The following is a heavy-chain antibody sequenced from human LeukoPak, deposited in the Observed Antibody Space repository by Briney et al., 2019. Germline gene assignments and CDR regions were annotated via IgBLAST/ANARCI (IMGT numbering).Heavy chain of an antibody. V-gene: IGHV4-39*07. Sequence: SETLSLTCTVSGGSISSSSHYWGWIRQPPGKGLEWIGSIYYSGSTYYNPSLESRVTISVDRSKNQFSLKLSPVTAADTAVYYCASSNYYDMVVVPYDCWGQGTLVTVSS. CDR3: ASSNYYDMVVVPYDC. J-gene: IGHJ4*02. D-gene: IGHD2-15*01. CDR2: IYYSGST. CDR1: GGSISSSSHY.